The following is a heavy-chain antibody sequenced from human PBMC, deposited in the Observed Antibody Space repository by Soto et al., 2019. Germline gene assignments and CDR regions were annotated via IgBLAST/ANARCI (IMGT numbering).Heavy chain of an antibody. D-gene: IGHD4-4*01. J-gene: IGHJ4*02. V-gene: IGHV3-74*01. Sequence: PGGSLRLSCAASGFTFKNHWMHWVRQAPGKGLVWVSRTNIDGTSTTYADSVKGRFTVSRDNAKNTLDLQMNSLRAEDTAVYYCARGTTLQPGWGRVLDSWGQGTLVTVSS. CDR3: ARGTTLQPGWGRVLDS. CDR1: GFTFKNHW. CDR2: TNIDGTST.